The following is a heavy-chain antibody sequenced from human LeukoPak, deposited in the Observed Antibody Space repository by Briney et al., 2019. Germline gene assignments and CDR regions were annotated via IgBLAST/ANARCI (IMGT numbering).Heavy chain of an antibody. J-gene: IGHJ4*02. D-gene: IGHD3-9*01. V-gene: IGHV4-4*02. CDR3: ARVLRYFDWPPRPGD. CDR1: GGSISSSNW. Sequence: SETLSLTCAVSGGSISSSNWWSWVRQPPGKGLEWIGEIYHSGSTNYNPSLKSRDTISVDKSKNQFSLKLSSVTAADTAVHYCARVLRYFDWPPRPGDWGQGTLVHVFS. CDR2: IYHSGST.